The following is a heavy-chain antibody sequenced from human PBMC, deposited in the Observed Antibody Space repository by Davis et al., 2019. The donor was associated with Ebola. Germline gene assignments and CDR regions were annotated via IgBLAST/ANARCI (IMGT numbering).Heavy chain of an antibody. CDR3: ARGPLQDF. CDR2: INHSGST. Sequence: PSETLSLTCAVYGGSFSGYYWSWIRQPPGKGLEWIGEINHSGSTNYNPSLKSRVTISVDTSKNQFSLKLSSVTAADTAVYYCARGPLQDFWGQGTLVTVSS. J-gene: IGHJ4*02. CDR1: GGSFSGYY. V-gene: IGHV4-34*01.